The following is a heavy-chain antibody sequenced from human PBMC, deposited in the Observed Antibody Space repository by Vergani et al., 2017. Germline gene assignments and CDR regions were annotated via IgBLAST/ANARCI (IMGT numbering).Heavy chain of an antibody. J-gene: IGHJ4*02. V-gene: IGHV3-30*18. CDR2: ISYDGSNK. D-gene: IGHD2-2*02. Sequence: QVQLVESGGGVVQPGRSLRLSCAASGFTFSSYGMHWVRQAPGKGLEWVAVISYDGSNKYYADSVKGRFTISRDNSKNTLYLQMNSLRAEDTALYYCANCLVVPAAIPPPFDYWGQGTLVTVSS. CDR3: ANCLVVPAAIPPPFDY. CDR1: GFTFSSYG.